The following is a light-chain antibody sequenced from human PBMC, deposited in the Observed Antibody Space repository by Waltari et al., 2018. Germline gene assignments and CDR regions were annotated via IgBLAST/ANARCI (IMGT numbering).Light chain of an antibody. J-gene: IGKJ1*01. Sequence: IVLTQSPGTLSLSPGERATLSCRASQSVSIYLAWYQQKPGQAPRLLIYHTSTSATGSPDSVSGSGSGSDFSLTSSGLDPEDFAVYYCQHYKSLPVSFGQGTRVEIK. CDR3: QHYKSLPVS. V-gene: IGKV3-20*01. CDR1: QSVSIY. CDR2: HTS.